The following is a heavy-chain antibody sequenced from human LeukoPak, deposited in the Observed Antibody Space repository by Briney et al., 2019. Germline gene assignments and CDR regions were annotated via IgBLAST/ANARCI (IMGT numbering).Heavy chain of an antibody. V-gene: IGHV4-59*05. Sequence: PSETLSLTCTVSGGSISSYYWSWIRQPPGKGLEWIGSIYYSGSTYYNPSLKSRVTISVDTSKNQFSLKLSSVTAADTAVYYCARAIVDYVWGSYRHILFDYWGQGTLVTVSS. J-gene: IGHJ4*02. CDR3: ARAIVDYVWGSYRHILFDY. CDR2: IYYSGST. D-gene: IGHD3-16*02. CDR1: GGSISSYY.